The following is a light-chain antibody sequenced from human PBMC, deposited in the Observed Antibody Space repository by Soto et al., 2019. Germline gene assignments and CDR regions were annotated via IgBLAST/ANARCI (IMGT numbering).Light chain of an antibody. CDR3: CSYAGSSTLV. V-gene: IGLV2-23*01. Sequence: QSALTQPASVSGSPGQSITISRTGTSSDVGSYKFVSWYQQHPVKAPKLMIYEGSKRPSGVSNRFSGSKSGNTASLTISGLQAEDEADYYCCSYAGSSTLVFGGGTQLTVL. J-gene: IGLJ2*01. CDR1: SSDVGSYKF. CDR2: EGS.